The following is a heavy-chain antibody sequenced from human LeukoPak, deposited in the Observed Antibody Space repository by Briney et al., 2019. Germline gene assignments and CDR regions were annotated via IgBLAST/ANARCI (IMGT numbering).Heavy chain of an antibody. CDR2: ITAGNGNT. Sequence: ASVKVSCKASGYTSSSYGIGWVRQAPRQGLEWMGWITAGNGNTNYAQKVQGRVTMTTDTSTSTAYVELRSLRSDDTAVYFCARDLARGYSYGYNAFDIWGQGTMVTVSS. J-gene: IGHJ3*02. CDR1: GYTSSSYG. D-gene: IGHD5-18*01. CDR3: ARDLARGYSYGYNAFDI. V-gene: IGHV1-18*01.